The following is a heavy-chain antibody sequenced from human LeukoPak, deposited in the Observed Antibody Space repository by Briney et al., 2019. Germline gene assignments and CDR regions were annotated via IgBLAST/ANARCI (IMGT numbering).Heavy chain of an antibody. CDR2: INPNSGGT. CDR1: GYTFTGYY. V-gene: IGHV1-2*02. CDR3: TRAYLHGGNPFDY. Sequence: ASVKVSCKASGYTFTGYYMHGVRQAPGQGVEGVGWINPNSGGTNYAQKFQGRVTVTRDTSISTAYMELTSLRYDDTAVYYFTRAYLHGGNPFDYWGQGTLVTVSS. D-gene: IGHD4-23*01. J-gene: IGHJ4*02.